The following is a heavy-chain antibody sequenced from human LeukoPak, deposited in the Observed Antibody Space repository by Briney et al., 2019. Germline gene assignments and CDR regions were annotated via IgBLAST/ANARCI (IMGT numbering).Heavy chain of an antibody. Sequence: SETLSLTCTVSGGSISSYYWSWIRQPAGKGLEWIGRIYNSGSTNYNPSLKSRVTMSVDTSKNQFSLKLSSVAAADTAVYYCARDHGIADCGMDVWGQGTTVTVSS. D-gene: IGHD6-13*01. CDR3: ARDHGIADCGMDV. CDR1: GGSISSYY. J-gene: IGHJ6*02. CDR2: IYNSGST. V-gene: IGHV4-4*07.